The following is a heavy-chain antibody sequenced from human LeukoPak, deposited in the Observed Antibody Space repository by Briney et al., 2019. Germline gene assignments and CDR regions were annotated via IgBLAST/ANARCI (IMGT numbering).Heavy chain of an antibody. V-gene: IGHV4-34*01. CDR3: ARRLIGYSSGRGLGY. D-gene: IGHD6-19*01. CDR2: INHSGST. Sequence: SETLSLTCAVYGGSFSDYYWSWIRQPPGKGLEWIGEINHSGSTNSNPSLKSRVTISVDTSKNQFSLKLSSVTAADTAVYYCARRLIGYSSGRGLGYWGQGTLVTVSS. CDR1: GGSFSDYY. J-gene: IGHJ4*02.